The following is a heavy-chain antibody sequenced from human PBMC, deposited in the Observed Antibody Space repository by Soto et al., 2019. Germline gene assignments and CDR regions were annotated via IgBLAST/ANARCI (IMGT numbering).Heavy chain of an antibody. D-gene: IGHD5-12*01. J-gene: IGHJ6*04. CDR1: GFTFSDAW. Sequence: EVQLVESGGGLVKPGGSLRLSCVASGFTFSDAWMTWVRQPPGKGLEWVGRITTNFAGQTTAFAAPVKGRSTISRDDSRNTVYLEMNNLKVEDTAVYYCATDSVSTLSAPLTFWGEGTSVTVSS. V-gene: IGHV3-15*01. CDR2: ITTNFAGQTT. CDR3: ATDSVSTLSAPLTF.